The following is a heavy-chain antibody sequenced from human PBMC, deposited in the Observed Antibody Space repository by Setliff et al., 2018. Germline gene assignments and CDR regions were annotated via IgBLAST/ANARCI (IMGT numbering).Heavy chain of an antibody. V-gene: IGHV1-8*03. CDR2: MNPNSGNT. D-gene: IGHD3-10*01. Sequence: ASVKVSCKASGYTFTSYDINWVRQATGQGLEWMGWMNPNSGNTGYAQKFQGRVTTTRNTSISTAYMELSSLRPEDTAVYYCARGLLWFGEPSWWGHGTLVTVSS. CDR3: ARGLLWFGEPSW. CDR1: GYTFTSYD. J-gene: IGHJ4*01.